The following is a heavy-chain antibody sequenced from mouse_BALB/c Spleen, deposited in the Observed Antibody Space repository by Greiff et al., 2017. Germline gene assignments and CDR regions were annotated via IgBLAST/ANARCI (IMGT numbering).Heavy chain of an antibody. CDR2: IWGDGST. CDR1: GFSLTGYG. J-gene: IGHJ2*01. D-gene: IGHD5-1*01. CDR3: ARPNEYGAFDD. Sequence: QVQLKESGPGLVAPSQSLSITCTVSGFSLTGYGVNWVRQPPGKGLEWLGMIWGDGSTDYNSALKSRLSISKDNSKSQVFLKMNSLQTDDTARYYCARPNEYGAFDDWGQGTTLTVSS. V-gene: IGHV2-6-7*01.